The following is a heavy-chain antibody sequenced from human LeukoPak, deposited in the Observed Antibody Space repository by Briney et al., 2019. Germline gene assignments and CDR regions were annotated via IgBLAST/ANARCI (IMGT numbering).Heavy chain of an antibody. J-gene: IGHJ3*02. D-gene: IGHD1-26*01. Sequence: SETLSLTCTFSGGTISSYYWSWIRQPPGKGLEWIAYIDYSGSTNYNPSLKSRVTISVDASKNQFSLKLSSVTAADTAVYYCARDRRRDLLHAFDIWGQGTMVTVSS. CDR1: GGTISSYY. CDR2: IDYSGST. V-gene: IGHV4-59*01. CDR3: ARDRRRDLLHAFDI.